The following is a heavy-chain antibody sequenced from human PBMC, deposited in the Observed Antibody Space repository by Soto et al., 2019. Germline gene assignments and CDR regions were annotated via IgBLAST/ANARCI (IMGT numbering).Heavy chain of an antibody. D-gene: IGHD3-10*01. CDR3: AKRQRGSGSY. J-gene: IGHJ4*02. Sequence: LSLPCAASGFTFSSYAMSWVRQAPGKGLEWVSAISGSGGSTYYADSVKGRFTISRDNSKNTLYLQMNSLRAEDTAVYYCAKRQRGSGSYWGQGTLVTVSS. V-gene: IGHV3-23*01. CDR1: GFTFSSYA. CDR2: ISGSGGST.